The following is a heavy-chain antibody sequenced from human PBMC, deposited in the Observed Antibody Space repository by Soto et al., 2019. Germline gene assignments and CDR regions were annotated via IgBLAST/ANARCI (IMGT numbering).Heavy chain of an antibody. CDR1: GFVCSSYD. CDR3: AKATATSGGAFEI. CDR2: ILVGGST. Sequence: GGSLRLSCAVSGFVCSSYDMSWVRQAPGKGLEWVSTILVGGSTHYEDAVKGRFTISRDTSKNTVYLQMNSLTAGDTAVYYCAKATATSGGAFEIYGQGTMVTVSS. V-gene: IGHV3-23*01. J-gene: IGHJ3*02. D-gene: IGHD1-1*01.